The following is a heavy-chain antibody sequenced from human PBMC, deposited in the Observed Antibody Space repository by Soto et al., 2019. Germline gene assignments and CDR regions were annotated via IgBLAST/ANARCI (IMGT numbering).Heavy chain of an antibody. CDR1: GYTFTSYD. J-gene: IGHJ5*02. CDR3: ARAEGGGSYYWFDP. V-gene: IGHV1-8*01. Sequence: ASVKVSCKASGYTFTSYDINWVRQATGQGLEWMGWMNPNSGNTGYAQKFQGRVTMTRNTSISTAYMELSSLRSEDTAVYSWARAEGGGSYYWFDPWGQGTLVTVSS. D-gene: IGHD1-26*01. CDR2: MNPNSGNT.